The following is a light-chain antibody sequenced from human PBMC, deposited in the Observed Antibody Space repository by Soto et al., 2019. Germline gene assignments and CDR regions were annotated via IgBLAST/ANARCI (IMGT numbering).Light chain of an antibody. J-gene: IGLJ3*02. Sequence: QSVRTQPPSVSGAPGQRVTISCTGSSSNIGAGYDVHWYQQLPGTAPKLLIYGNSNRPSGVPDRFSGSKSGTSASLAITGLQAEDEADYYFQSYDSSLSGSVFGGGTKLTVL. CDR3: QSYDSSLSGSV. CDR2: GNS. CDR1: SSNIGAGYD. V-gene: IGLV1-40*01.